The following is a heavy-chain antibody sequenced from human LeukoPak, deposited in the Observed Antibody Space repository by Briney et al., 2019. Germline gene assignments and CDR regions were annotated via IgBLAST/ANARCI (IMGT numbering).Heavy chain of an antibody. D-gene: IGHD6-13*01. CDR1: GGSISSYY. V-gene: IGHV4-59*08. J-gene: IGHJ4*02. Sequence: SETLSLTCTVSGGSISSYYWSWIRQPPGKGLEWIGYISYTGSTNYNPSLKSRVTISVDTSKNQFSLKLTSVTAADTAVYFCARHGGYIAAASYWGQGTVVTVSS. CDR2: ISYTGST. CDR3: ARHGGYIAAASY.